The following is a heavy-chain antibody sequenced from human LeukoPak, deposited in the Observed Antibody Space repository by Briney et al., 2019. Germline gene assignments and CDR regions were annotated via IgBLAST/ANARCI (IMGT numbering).Heavy chain of an antibody. CDR2: VSSSGSTI. CDR3: ARCIVGATAPPDY. Sequence: GGSLRLSCAASGFTFSDYYMSWLRQAPGKGLEWVSYVSSSGSTIYYADSVKGRFTISRDNAKNSLYLQMNSLRAEDTAVYYCARCIVGATAPPDYWGQGTLVTVSS. J-gene: IGHJ4*02. D-gene: IGHD1-26*01. CDR1: GFTFSDYY. V-gene: IGHV3-11*01.